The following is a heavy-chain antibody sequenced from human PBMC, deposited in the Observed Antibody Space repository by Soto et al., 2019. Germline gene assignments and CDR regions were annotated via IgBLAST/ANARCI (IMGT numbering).Heavy chain of an antibody. V-gene: IGHV3-7*01. CDR3: AREGPPVPIAGLDY. Sequence: PGGSLRLSCAASGFTFSSYWMTWVRQAPGKGLEWVANIRQDGSDIYYVDSVRGRFTISRDNARSSVYLQMNRLRGDDTAVYYCAREGPPVPIAGLDYWGRGILVTVSS. J-gene: IGHJ4*02. D-gene: IGHD1-26*01. CDR2: IRQDGSDI. CDR1: GFTFSSYW.